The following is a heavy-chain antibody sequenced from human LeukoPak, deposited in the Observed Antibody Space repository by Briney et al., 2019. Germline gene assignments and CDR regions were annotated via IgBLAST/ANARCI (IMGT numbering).Heavy chain of an antibody. CDR2: ISTYNGNT. Sequence: ASVKVSCKASGYIFTNYGISWVRQAPGQGLEWMGWISTYNGNTNYAQKLQGRVTMTTDTSTSTAYMELRSLRSDDTAVYYCARDDGGNSGYYFDYWGQGTLVTVSS. D-gene: IGHD4-23*01. J-gene: IGHJ4*02. CDR3: ARDDGGNSGYYFDY. V-gene: IGHV1-18*01. CDR1: GYIFTNYG.